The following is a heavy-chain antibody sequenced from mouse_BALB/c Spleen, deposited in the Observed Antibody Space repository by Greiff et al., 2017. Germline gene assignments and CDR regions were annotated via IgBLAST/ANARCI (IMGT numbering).Heavy chain of an antibody. CDR1: GFTFSSYG. Sequence: EVKLMESGGDLVKPGGSLKLSCAASGFTFSSYGMSWVRQTPDKRLEWVATISSGGSYTYYPDSVKGRFTISRDNAKNTLYLQMSSLKSEDTAMYYCARQDDYDKGFAYWGQGTLVTVSA. CDR2: ISSGGSYT. CDR3: ARQDDYDKGFAY. D-gene: IGHD2-4*01. J-gene: IGHJ3*01. V-gene: IGHV5-6*01.